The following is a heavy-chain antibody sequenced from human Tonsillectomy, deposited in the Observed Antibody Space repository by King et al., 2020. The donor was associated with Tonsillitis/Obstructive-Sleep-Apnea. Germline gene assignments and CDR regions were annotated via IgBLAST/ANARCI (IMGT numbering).Heavy chain of an antibody. CDR1: GFTVSSNY. V-gene: IGHV3-53*01. Sequence: VQLVESGGGLIQPGGSLRLSCAASGFTVSSNYMSWVRQAPGEGLEWVSVIYSGGSTYYADSVKGRFTISRDNSKNTRYLQMNSLRAEDTAVYYCARDGRRITIFGVARGAFDIWGQGTMVTVSS. CDR2: IYSGGST. D-gene: IGHD3-3*01. J-gene: IGHJ3*02. CDR3: ARDGRRITIFGVARGAFDI.